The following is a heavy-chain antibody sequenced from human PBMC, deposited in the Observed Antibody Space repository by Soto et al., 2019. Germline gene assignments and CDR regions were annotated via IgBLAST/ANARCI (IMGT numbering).Heavy chain of an antibody. CDR3: AREGSYSAYKFAHGLPLWSFDF. Sequence: QVRLQESGPGLLKPSETLSLTCTVSGGSITTFYWSWVRQPAGKGLEWIGSIFSSGSTSFNPSLESRVGMSVDTSKNHFSLNLSSVTAADMAVYYCAREGSYSAYKFAHGLPLWSFDFWGKGARVTVS. CDR2: IFSSGST. CDR1: GGSITTFY. V-gene: IGHV4-4*07. D-gene: IGHD5-12*01. J-gene: IGHJ4*02.